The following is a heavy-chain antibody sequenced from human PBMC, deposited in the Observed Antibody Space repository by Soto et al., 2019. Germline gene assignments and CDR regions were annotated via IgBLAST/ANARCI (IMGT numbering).Heavy chain of an antibody. CDR3: ARDPIYYGSGSYSRDAFDI. D-gene: IGHD3-10*01. Sequence: GGSLRLSCAASGFTFSSYSMNWVRQAPGKGLEWVSSISSSSSYIYYADSVKGRFTISRDNAKNSLYLQMNGLRAEDTAVYYCARDPIYYGSGSYSRDAFDIWGQGTMVTVSS. J-gene: IGHJ3*02. V-gene: IGHV3-21*01. CDR2: ISSSSSYI. CDR1: GFTFSSYS.